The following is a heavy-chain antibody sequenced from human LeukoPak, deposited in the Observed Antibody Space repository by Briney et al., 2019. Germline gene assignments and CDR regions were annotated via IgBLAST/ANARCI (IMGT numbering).Heavy chain of an antibody. Sequence: PGGSLRLSCAASGFTFSSYAMSWVRHAPGKGLEWVSGSSGSGGSTYYADSVKGRFTISRDNSKNTLHLQMTSLRAEDTAVSYCAKDGGGSGWYQGYYYYYGMDVWGQGTTVTVSS. D-gene: IGHD6-19*01. CDR3: AKDGGGSGWYQGYYYYYGMDV. J-gene: IGHJ6*02. V-gene: IGHV3-23*01. CDR1: GFTFSSYA. CDR2: SSGSGGST.